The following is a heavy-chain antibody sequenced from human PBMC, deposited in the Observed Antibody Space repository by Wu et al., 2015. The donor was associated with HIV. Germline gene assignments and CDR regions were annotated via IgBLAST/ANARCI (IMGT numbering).Heavy chain of an antibody. D-gene: IGHD1-26*01. V-gene: IGHV1-2*02. Sequence: QVQLVQSGAEVKKPGASVKVSCKASGYIFTAYYIHWVRQAPGQGLEWVGWINPERGATEYAKKFQGRVTMSTDTSTNTAYMDLKNLKSDDTAVFYCVRGLYGGSPYNYFDPWGQGTLVTVSS. J-gene: IGHJ5*02. CDR1: GYIFTAYY. CDR2: INPERGAT. CDR3: VRGLYGGSPYNYFDP.